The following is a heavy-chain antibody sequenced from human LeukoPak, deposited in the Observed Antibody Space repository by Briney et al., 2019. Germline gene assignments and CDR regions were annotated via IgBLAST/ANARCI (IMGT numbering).Heavy chain of an antibody. CDR3: ARVIYVPYVFDI. Sequence: SETLSLTCAVYGGSFSGYYWGWIRQPPGKGLEWIGSIYYSGSTYYNPSLKSRVTISVDTSKNQFSLKLSSVTAADTAVYYCARVIYVPYVFDIWGQGTMVTVSS. V-gene: IGHV4-34*01. CDR2: IYYSGST. J-gene: IGHJ3*02. CDR1: GGSFSGYY. D-gene: IGHD5/OR15-5a*01.